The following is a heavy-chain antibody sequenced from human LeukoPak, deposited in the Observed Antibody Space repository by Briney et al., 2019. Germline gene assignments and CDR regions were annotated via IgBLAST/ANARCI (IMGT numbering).Heavy chain of an antibody. CDR2: ISGSSIYI. Sequence: GGSLRLSCAASGFTFSTYSMNWVRQAPGKGLEWVSSISGSSIYIYYADSVKGRFAISRDNAKNSLYLQMDSLRAEDTAVYYCARDPPYYDSSGYYYDYWGQGTLVTVSS. CDR3: ARDPPYYDSSGYYYDY. V-gene: IGHV3-21*01. J-gene: IGHJ4*02. CDR1: GFTFSTYS. D-gene: IGHD3-22*01.